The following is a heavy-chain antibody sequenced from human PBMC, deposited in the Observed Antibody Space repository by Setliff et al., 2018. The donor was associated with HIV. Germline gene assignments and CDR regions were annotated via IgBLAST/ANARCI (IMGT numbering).Heavy chain of an antibody. D-gene: IGHD2-8*02. CDR3: AGYAASGTGWFDP. V-gene: IGHV1-18*01. Sequence: ASVKVSCKASGYDFTAYAISWVRQAPGQGLEWMGRIGGDNANIKFAQSFQGRVTMTTDTSTNTAYLELTSLRSDDTAVYYCAGYAASGTGWFDPWGQGTQVTSPQ. CDR2: IGGDNANI. CDR1: GYDFTAYA. J-gene: IGHJ5*02.